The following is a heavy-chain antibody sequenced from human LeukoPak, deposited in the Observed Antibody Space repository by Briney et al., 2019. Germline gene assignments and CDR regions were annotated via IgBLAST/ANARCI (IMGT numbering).Heavy chain of an antibody. CDR3: ARGGAGHSSGWYASYY. D-gene: IGHD6-19*01. CDR1: GFTFTSYW. Sequence: GRSRRLSCAASGFTFTSYWMNWVRQAPGKGREWVANIKPDGSEKYYVDSVKGRFTISRDNAKNSLYLQMNSLRAEDTAVYYCARGGAGHSSGWYASYYWGQGTLVTVSS. V-gene: IGHV3-7*01. J-gene: IGHJ4*02. CDR2: IKPDGSEK.